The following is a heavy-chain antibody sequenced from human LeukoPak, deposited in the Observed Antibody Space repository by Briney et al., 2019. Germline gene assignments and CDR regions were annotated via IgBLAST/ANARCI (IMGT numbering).Heavy chain of an antibody. J-gene: IGHJ6*03. V-gene: IGHV6-1*01. D-gene: IGHD2-15*01. Sequence: SQTLSLTCDISGDRVSSNSAAWNWIRQTPSRGLEWLGRTYYRSKWYNDYAVSVKSRIAINPDTSKNQFSLQLRSVTPEDTAIYFCARELEKGYCSGGSCRPTHYMDIWGKGTMVTVSS. CDR2: TYYRSKWYN. CDR3: ARELEKGYCSGGSCRPTHYMDI. CDR1: GDRVSSNSAA.